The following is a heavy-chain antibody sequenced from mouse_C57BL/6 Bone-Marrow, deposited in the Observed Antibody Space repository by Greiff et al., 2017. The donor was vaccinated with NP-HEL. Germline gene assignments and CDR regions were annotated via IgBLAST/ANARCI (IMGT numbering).Heavy chain of an antibody. D-gene: IGHD1-1*01. V-gene: IGHV5-4*01. Sequence: EVQLVESGGGLVKPGGSLKLSCAASGFTFSSYAMSWVRQTPEKRLEWVATISDGGSYTYYPDNVKGRFTISRDNAKNNLYLQMGHLQSEYTAMYYCARGPYYYGSSYWYFDVWGTGTTVTVSS. CDR1: GFTFSSYA. J-gene: IGHJ1*03. CDR2: ISDGGSYT. CDR3: ARGPYYYGSSYWYFDV.